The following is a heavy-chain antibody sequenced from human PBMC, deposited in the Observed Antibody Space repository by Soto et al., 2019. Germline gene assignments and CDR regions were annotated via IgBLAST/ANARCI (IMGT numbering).Heavy chain of an antibody. CDR2: IFFTGSA. V-gene: IGHV4-61*01. J-gene: IGHJ6*04. CDR3: ARDGHGMDV. CDR1: GGSVSTGSYD. Sequence: SETLSLTCTVSGGSVSTGSYDWSWIRQPPGKGLEWIGKIFFTGSAHYNPSLRNRVTMSVDTSKDQFSLTLTSVTAADTAVYYCARDGHGMDVWGKGTTVTVSS.